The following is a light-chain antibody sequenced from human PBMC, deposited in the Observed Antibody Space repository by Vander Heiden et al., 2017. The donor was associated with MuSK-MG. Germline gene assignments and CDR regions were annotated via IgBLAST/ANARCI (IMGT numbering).Light chain of an antibody. CDR1: QGISYY. CDR3: QQSYSTPLT. J-gene: IGKJ4*01. Sequence: DIRNPQSPSSLSASVGDRVTITCRASQGISYYLNWYQQKPGKAPKLLIYAASSLLSGVPSSFSGRGSGTDFTLTISSLQPEDFASYYCQQSYSTPLTFGGGTRVEI. V-gene: IGKV1-39*01. CDR2: AAS.